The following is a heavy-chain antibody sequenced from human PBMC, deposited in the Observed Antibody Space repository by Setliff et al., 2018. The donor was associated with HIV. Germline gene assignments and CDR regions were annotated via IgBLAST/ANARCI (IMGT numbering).Heavy chain of an antibody. V-gene: IGHV4-59*08. CDR1: GDSISAYY. CDR3: ARHDVMKAARRYDNDYMAV. D-gene: IGHD6-6*01. J-gene: IGHJ6*03. Sequence: SETLSLTCSVSGDSISAYYWTWIRQAPGKGLEWIGWIYKNGNTNYNPSLTSRLTISVDTSKTQFSLKLGSVTAADTAVYYCARHDVMKAARRYDNDYMAVWGKGTTVTVS. CDR2: IYKNGNT.